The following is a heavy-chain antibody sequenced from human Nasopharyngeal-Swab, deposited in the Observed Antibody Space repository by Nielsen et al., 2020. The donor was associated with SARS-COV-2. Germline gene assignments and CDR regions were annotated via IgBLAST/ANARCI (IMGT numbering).Heavy chain of an antibody. J-gene: IGHJ6*02. CDR1: GFTFSSYS. Sequence: GESLKISCAASGFTFSSYSMNWVRQAPGKGLELVSSISSSSGYIYYVDSVKGRFTISRDNAKNSLYLQMNSLRAEDTVVYYCARGVEVGVPYSYYGVDVWGQGTTVTVSS. CDR3: ARGVEVGVPYSYYGVDV. CDR2: ISSSSGYI. V-gene: IGHV3-21*01. D-gene: IGHD3-3*01.